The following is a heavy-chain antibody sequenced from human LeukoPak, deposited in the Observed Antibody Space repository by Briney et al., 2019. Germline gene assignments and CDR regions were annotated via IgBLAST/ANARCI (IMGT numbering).Heavy chain of an antibody. J-gene: IGHJ4*02. CDR1: GGSISSYY. CDR3: ARVTGYMIEDYFDY. V-gene: IGHV4-59*01. Sequence: PSETLSLTCTVSGGSISSYYWSWIRQPPRKGLEWIGYIYYSGSTNYNSSLRSRVTISVDTSKNQFSLKLRSVTAADTAVYYCARVTGYMIEDYFDYWGQGTLVTVSS. CDR2: IYYSGST. D-gene: IGHD3-22*01.